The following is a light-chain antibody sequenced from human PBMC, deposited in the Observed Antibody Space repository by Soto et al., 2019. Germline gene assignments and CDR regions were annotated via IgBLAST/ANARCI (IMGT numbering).Light chain of an antibody. V-gene: IGKV3-20*01. CDR2: GAS. Sequence: EIVLTQSPGTLSLSPGERATLSCRARQSVSSSYLAWYQQKPGQAPRLLIYGASSRATGIPDRFSGSGSGTDLTLTISRLEPEDFAVYYCQQYGSSPRTFDQGTQVEIK. CDR3: QQYGSSPRT. J-gene: IGKJ1*01. CDR1: QSVSSSY.